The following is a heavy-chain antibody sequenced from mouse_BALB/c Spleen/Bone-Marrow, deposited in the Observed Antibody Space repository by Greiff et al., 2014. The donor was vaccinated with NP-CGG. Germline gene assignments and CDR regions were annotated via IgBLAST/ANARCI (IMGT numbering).Heavy chain of an antibody. CDR1: GYTFTSYI. V-gene: IGHV1-14*01. D-gene: IGHD1-2*01. J-gene: IGHJ3*01. CDR3: ARWHYYGAY. Sequence: EVQLQESGPEQVKPGASVKMSCKASGYTFTSYIIHWVKQKPGPGLEWIGYINPYNDDTKYNERFRNKATLTSDKSSSTAYMELSSLTSDDSAVYYCARWHYYGAYWGQGTLVTVSA. CDR2: INPYNDDT.